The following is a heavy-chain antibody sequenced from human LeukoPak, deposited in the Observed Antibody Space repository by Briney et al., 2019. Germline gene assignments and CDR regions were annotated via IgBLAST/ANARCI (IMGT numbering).Heavy chain of an antibody. CDR3: AREVGATSAFDI. Sequence: ASVKVSCKASGYTFTSYGISWVRQAPGQGLEWMGWISAYNGNTNYAQKLQGRGTMTTDTSTSTTYMELRSLRSDDTAVYYCAREVGATSAFDIWGQGTMVTVSS. J-gene: IGHJ3*02. CDR2: ISAYNGNT. V-gene: IGHV1-18*01. D-gene: IGHD1-26*01. CDR1: GYTFTSYG.